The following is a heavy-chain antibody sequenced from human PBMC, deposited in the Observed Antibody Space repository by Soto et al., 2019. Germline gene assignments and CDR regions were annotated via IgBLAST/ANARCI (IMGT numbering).Heavy chain of an antibody. CDR3: AREGRSYDFWSGYYREIDY. V-gene: IGHV4-38-2*02. J-gene: IGHJ4*02. Sequence: ETLSLTCAVSGYSISSGYYWGWIRQPPGKGLEWIGSIYHSGSTYYNPSLKSRVTISVDTSKNQFSLKLSSVTAADTAVYYCAREGRSYDFWSGYYREIDYWGQGTLVTVSS. CDR2: IYHSGST. D-gene: IGHD3-3*01. CDR1: GYSISSGYY.